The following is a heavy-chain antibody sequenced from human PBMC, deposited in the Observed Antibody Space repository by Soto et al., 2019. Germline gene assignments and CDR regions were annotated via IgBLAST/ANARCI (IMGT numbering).Heavy chain of an antibody. CDR2: ISDDGSSK. V-gene: IGHV3-30*18. J-gene: IGHJ4*02. D-gene: IGHD4-17*01. CDR1: GFTFSSFG. CDR3: AKDRWGDFGDLNLPGY. Sequence: VLLVESGGGVVQPGRSLRISCAVSGFTFSSFGMHWVRQAPGKGLAWVAVISDDGSSKHYADSLKGRFTISRDNSNYTLYLQMDSLGPEDTAEYYCAKDRWGDFGDLNLPGYWGQGTLVTVSS.